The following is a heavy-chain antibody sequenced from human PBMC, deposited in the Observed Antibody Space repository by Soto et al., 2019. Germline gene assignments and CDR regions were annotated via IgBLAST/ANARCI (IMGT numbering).Heavy chain of an antibody. D-gene: IGHD2-15*01. CDR3: ARGVGGYCSGGSCYSGWFDP. CDR2: IYYSGST. V-gene: IGHV4-59*01. CDR1: GGSISSYY. J-gene: IGHJ5*02. Sequence: PSGTLSLTFTVSGGSISSYYWSWIRQPPGKGLEWIGYIYYSGSTNYNPSLKSRVTISVDTSKNQFSLKLSSVTAADTAVYYCARGVGGYCSGGSCYSGWFDPWGQGTLVTVSS.